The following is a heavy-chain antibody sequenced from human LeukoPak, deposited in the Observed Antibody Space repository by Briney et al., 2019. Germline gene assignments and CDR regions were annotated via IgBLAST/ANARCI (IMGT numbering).Heavy chain of an antibody. D-gene: IGHD5-12*01. CDR1: GGSISSYY. CDR3: ARVIGSPSGYDVYFDY. J-gene: IGHJ4*02. V-gene: IGHV4-59*08. CDR2: IYYSGST. Sequence: PSETLSLACTVSGGSISSYYWSWIRQPPGKGLEWIGYIYYSGSTNYNPSLKSRATISVDTSKNQSSLKLSSVTAADTAVYYCARVIGSPSGYDVYFDYWGQGTLVTVSS.